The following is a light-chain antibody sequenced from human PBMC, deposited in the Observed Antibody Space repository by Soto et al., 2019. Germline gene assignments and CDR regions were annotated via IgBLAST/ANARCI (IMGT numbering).Light chain of an antibody. CDR2: WAS. CDR3: QQYNIWPWT. Sequence: DIVMTQSPDSLSVSLGERATINCKSSQSVLSSSNNKNYLAWYQQKPGQPPKVVIYWASTRGSGVPDRFSGSGSGTDFTLSISSLQSDDFAVYYCQQYNIWPWTFGQGTKVDIK. V-gene: IGKV4-1*01. J-gene: IGKJ1*01. CDR1: QSVLSSSNNKNY.